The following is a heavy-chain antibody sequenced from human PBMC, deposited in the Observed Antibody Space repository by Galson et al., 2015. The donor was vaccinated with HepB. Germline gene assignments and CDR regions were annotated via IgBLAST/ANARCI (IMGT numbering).Heavy chain of an antibody. CDR3: ARDRDEYRAYDCLDY. D-gene: IGHD5-12*01. J-gene: IGHJ4*02. CDR2: IGTSSSTI. Sequence: SLRLSCAASGFTFSNYSMNWVRQAPGKGLEWVSYIGTSSSTIYYADSVKGRFAISRDNAKNSLYLQMNSLRDDDTAVYYCARDRDEYRAYDCLDYWGQGTLVTVSS. CDR1: GFTFSNYS. V-gene: IGHV3-48*02.